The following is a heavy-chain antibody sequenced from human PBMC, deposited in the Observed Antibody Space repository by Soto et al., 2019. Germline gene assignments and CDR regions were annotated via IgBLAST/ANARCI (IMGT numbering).Heavy chain of an antibody. V-gene: IGHV3-13*01. J-gene: IGHJ6*02. CDR2: IGTAGDT. CDR1: GFTFSSYD. Sequence: GGSLRLSCAASGFTFSSYDMHWVRQATGKGLEWVSAIGTAGDTYYPGYVKGRFTISRENAKNSLYLQMNSLRAGDPAVYYCARAAAYYYGMDVWGQGTTVTVSS. D-gene: IGHD6-13*01. CDR3: ARAAAYYYGMDV.